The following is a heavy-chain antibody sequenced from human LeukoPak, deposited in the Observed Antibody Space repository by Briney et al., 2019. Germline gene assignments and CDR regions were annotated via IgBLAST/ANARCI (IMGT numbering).Heavy chain of an antibody. J-gene: IGHJ4*02. Sequence: SVKVSCKASGGTFSSYAISWVRQAPGQGLEWMGRIIPILGIANYAQKFQGRVTITADKSTSTAYMELSSLRSEDTAVYYCARVPTTMVRGPYRDYWGQGTLVTVSS. V-gene: IGHV1-69*04. D-gene: IGHD3-10*01. CDR3: ARVPTTMVRGPYRDY. CDR1: GGTFSSYA. CDR2: IIPILGIA.